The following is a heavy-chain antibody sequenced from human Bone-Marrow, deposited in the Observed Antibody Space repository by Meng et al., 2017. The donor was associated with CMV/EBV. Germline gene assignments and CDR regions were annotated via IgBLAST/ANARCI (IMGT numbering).Heavy chain of an antibody. Sequence: GGSLRLSCAASGFTFSSYSMNWVRQAPGKGLEWVSSISSSSSYIYYADSVKGRFTITRDNAKNTLYLQINSLRDEDTAVYYCSRRGGEVGATFYYYYGIDVGGQGTTVTFSS. V-gene: IGHV3-21*01. D-gene: IGHD1-26*01. CDR3: SRRGGEVGATFYYYYGIDV. J-gene: IGHJ6*02. CDR2: ISSSSSYI. CDR1: GFTFSSYS.